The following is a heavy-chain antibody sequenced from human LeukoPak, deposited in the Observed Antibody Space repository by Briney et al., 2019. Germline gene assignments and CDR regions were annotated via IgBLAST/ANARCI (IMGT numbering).Heavy chain of an antibody. D-gene: IGHD6-19*01. Sequence: PGRSLRLSCAASGFTFSSYAMHWVRQAPGKGLEWVSTIVGSGGTTYYADSVKGRFTISRDNSMDTLYLQMNSLRAEDTAVYYCAKDLGLAVAGTNFDYWGQGTLVTVSS. CDR2: IVGSGGTT. CDR3: AKDLGLAVAGTNFDY. V-gene: IGHV3-23*01. J-gene: IGHJ4*02. CDR1: GFTFSSYA.